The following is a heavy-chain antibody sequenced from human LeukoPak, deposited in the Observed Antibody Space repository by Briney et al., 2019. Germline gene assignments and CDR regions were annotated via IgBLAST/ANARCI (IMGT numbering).Heavy chain of an antibody. V-gene: IGHV1-2*02. J-gene: IGHJ6*03. CDR3: ALTVTTDYYYMDV. Sequence: GASVKVSCKASGYTFTGYYMHWVRQAPGQGLEWMGWINPNSGGTNYAQKFQGRVTMTRDTSISTAYLELSRLRSDETAVYYCALTVTTDYYYMDVWGAGTTVTVSS. CDR2: INPNSGGT. D-gene: IGHD4-17*01. CDR1: GYTFTGYY.